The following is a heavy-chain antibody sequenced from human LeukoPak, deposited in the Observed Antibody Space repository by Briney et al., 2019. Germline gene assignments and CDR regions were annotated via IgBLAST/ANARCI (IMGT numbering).Heavy chain of an antibody. Sequence: SVKVSCKASGGTFSSYAISWVRQAPGQGLEWMGGIIPIFGTANYAQKFQGRVTITADESTSTAYMELSSLRSEDTAVYYCARGSSTPEDYYYYGMDVWGQGTTVTVSS. J-gene: IGHJ6*02. CDR1: GGTFSSYA. CDR2: IIPIFGTA. V-gene: IGHV1-69*01. CDR3: ARGSSTPEDYYYYGMDV. D-gene: IGHD2-2*01.